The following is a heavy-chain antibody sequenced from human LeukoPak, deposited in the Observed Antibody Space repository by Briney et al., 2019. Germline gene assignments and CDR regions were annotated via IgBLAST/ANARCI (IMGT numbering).Heavy chain of an antibody. CDR1: GFTFSSYA. Sequence: GGSLRLSCAASGFTFSSYAMHWVRQAPGKGLEWVSSISSSSSYIYYADSVKGRFTISRDNAKNSLYLQMNSLRAEDTAVYYCALIVVVPYYFDYWGQGTLVTVSS. J-gene: IGHJ4*02. D-gene: IGHD3-22*01. CDR3: ALIVVVPYYFDY. CDR2: ISSSSSYI. V-gene: IGHV3-21*01.